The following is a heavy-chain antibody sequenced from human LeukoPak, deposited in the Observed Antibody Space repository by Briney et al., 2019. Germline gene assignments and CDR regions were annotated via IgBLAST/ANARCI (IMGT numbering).Heavy chain of an antibody. CDR2: ISYDGSNK. V-gene: IGHV3-30*03. CDR3: ARTAARRFDY. J-gene: IGHJ4*02. CDR1: GFTFSSYG. D-gene: IGHD6-6*01. Sequence: QTGGSLRLSCAASGFTFSSYGMHWVRQAPGKGLEWVAVISYDGSNKYYADSVKGRFTISRDNSKNTLYLQMNSLRSDDTAVYYCARTAARRFDYWGQGTLVTVSS.